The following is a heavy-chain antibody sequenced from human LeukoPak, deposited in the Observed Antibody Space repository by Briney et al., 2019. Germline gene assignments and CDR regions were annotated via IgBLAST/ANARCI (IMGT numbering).Heavy chain of an antibody. Sequence: SETLSLTCTVSAGSISSSRYYWGWIRQPPGKGLEWIGSIYYSGSTYYNPSLNSRVTVSVDTSKNQFSLRLSSVTAADTALYDCTAGPWYFDYRGQGTLVTVSS. V-gene: IGHV4-39*01. J-gene: IGHJ4*02. D-gene: IGHD6-13*01. CDR3: TAGPWYFDY. CDR2: IYYSGST. CDR1: AGSISSSRYY.